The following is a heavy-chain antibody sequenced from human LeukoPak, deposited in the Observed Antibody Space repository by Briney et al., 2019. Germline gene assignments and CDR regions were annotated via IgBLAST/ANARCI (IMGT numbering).Heavy chain of an antibody. D-gene: IGHD3-22*01. V-gene: IGHV3-21*01. Sequence: GGSLRLSCAASGFTFSSYSMNWVRQAPGKGLEWVSSISSSSSYIYYADSVKGRFTISRDNAKNSLYLQMNCLRAEDTAVYYCARDGDYYDSRGDAFDIWGQGAMVTVAS. J-gene: IGHJ3*02. CDR2: ISSSSSYI. CDR1: GFTFSSYS. CDR3: ARDGDYYDSRGDAFDI.